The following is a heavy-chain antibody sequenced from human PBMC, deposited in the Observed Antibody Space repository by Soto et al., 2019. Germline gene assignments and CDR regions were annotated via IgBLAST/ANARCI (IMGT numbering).Heavy chain of an antibody. V-gene: IGHV1-3*01. CDR1: GYTFTSYA. J-gene: IGHJ4*02. Sequence: ASVKVSCKASGYTFTSYAMHWVLQAPGQRLEWMGWINAGNGNTKYSQKFQGRVTITRDTSASTAYMELSSLRSEDTAVYYCATHNGYSSGWPHWGQGTLVTVSS. CDR3: ATHNGYSSGWPH. D-gene: IGHD6-19*01. CDR2: INAGNGNT.